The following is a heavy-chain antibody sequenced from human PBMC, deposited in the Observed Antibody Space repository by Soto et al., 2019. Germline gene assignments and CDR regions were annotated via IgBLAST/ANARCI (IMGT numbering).Heavy chain of an antibody. CDR1: GASLGGFH. CDR2: LIHGGST. V-gene: IGHV4-34*12. D-gene: IGHD3-16*01. Sequence: SETLSLTCAIYGASLGGFHWTWLRQAPGKGLEWIGELIHGGSTNYNPSLKSRVSFSLDASKNQFSLHLMSVTAADTAVYYCARSPLGYDYVRQTWREVGDSFDIWGRGTMVTVSS. J-gene: IGHJ3*02. CDR3: ARSPLGYDYVRQTWREVGDSFDI.